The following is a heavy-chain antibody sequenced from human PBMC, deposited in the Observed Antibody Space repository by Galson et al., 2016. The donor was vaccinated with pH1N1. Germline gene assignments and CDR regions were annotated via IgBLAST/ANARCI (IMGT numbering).Heavy chain of an antibody. CDR2: IKQDGSEK. V-gene: IGHV3-7*05. CDR1: GFFFSSYW. D-gene: IGHD2-8*01. J-gene: IGHJ3*02. Sequence: SLRLSCAASGFFFSSYWMTWVRQAPGKGLEWVAKIKQDGSEKQYVDSVKGRFTISRDNAKKSLYLQMNTLRAEDTAVYYCASWLVPHGVNIWGQGTMVTVSS. CDR3: ASWLVPHGVNI.